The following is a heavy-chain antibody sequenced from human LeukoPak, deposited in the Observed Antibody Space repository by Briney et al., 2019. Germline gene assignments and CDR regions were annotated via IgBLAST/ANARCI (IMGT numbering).Heavy chain of an antibody. CDR3: ARHRSAGSGSYRFDP. Sequence: SETLSLTCAVYGGSFSGYYWSWIRQPPGKGLEWIGEINHSGSTNYNPSLKSRVTISVDTSKNQFPLKLSSVTAADTAVYYCARHRSAGSGSYRFDPWGQGTLVTVSS. CDR2: INHSGST. J-gene: IGHJ5*02. D-gene: IGHD3-10*01. V-gene: IGHV4-34*01. CDR1: GGSFSGYY.